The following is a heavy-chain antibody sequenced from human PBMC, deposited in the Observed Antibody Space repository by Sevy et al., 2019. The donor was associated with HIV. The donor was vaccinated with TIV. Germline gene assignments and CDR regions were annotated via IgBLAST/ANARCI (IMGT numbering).Heavy chain of an antibody. D-gene: IGHD5-12*01. V-gene: IGHV3-15*01. CDR1: GFTFSSAW. Sequence: GGSLRLSCAASGFTFSSAWMSWVRLAPGKGLEWVGRIKSKTDGGTIDYAAPVKGRFTISREDSKNTLDLQMNRLKTEDTAVDYCITDPGYRGYDEEVINYYYYGMDVWGQGTTVTVSS. CDR2: IKSKTDGGTI. CDR3: ITDPGYRGYDEEVINYYYYGMDV. J-gene: IGHJ6*02.